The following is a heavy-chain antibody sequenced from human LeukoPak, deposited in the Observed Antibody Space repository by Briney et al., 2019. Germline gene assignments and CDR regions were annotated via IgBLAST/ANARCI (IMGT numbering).Heavy chain of an antibody. D-gene: IGHD4-17*01. CDR3: ARGNDYGDYNWFDP. Sequence: PSETLSLTCTVSGGSISSSSYYWGWIRQPPGKGLERIGSIYYSGSTYYNPSLKSRVTISVDTSKNQFSLKLSSVTAADTAVYYCARGNDYGDYNWFDPWGQGTLVTVSS. CDR1: GGSISSSSYY. CDR2: IYYSGST. J-gene: IGHJ5*02. V-gene: IGHV4-39*07.